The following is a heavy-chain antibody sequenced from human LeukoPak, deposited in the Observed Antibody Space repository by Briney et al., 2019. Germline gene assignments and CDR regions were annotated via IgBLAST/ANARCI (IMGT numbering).Heavy chain of an antibody. V-gene: IGHV1-46*01. D-gene: IGHD2-15*01. CDR1: GGTFSSYA. CDR2: INPSGGST. J-gene: IGHJ4*02. CDR3: ARDRYCSGGSCSHLHFDY. Sequence: ASVKVSCKASGGTFSSYAISWVRQAPGQGLEWMGIINPSGGSTSYAQKFQGRVTMTRDTSTSTVYMELSSLRSEDTAVYYCARDRYCSGGSCSHLHFDYWGQGTLVTVSS.